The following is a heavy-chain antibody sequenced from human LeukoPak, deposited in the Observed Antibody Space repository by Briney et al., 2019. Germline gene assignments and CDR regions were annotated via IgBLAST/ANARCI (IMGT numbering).Heavy chain of an antibody. V-gene: IGHV4-39*01. J-gene: IGHJ6*03. CDR2: IYYSGST. Sequence: SETLSLTCTVSGGSISSTNYYWGWIRQPPGKGLEWIGSIYYSGSTYYNPSLKSRVTISVDTSKNQFSLKLSSVTAADTAVYYCARHPGDYCDYMDVWGKGTTVTVSS. CDR1: GGSISSTNYY. D-gene: IGHD3-10*01. CDR3: ARHPGDYCDYMDV.